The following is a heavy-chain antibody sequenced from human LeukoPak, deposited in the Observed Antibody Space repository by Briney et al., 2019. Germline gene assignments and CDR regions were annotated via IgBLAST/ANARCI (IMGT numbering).Heavy chain of an antibody. CDR2: INHSGST. CDR1: GGSFSGYY. D-gene: IGHD5-12*01. V-gene: IGHV4-34*01. CDR3: ASWGGYSGYQLG. J-gene: IGHJ4*02. Sequence: SETLSLTCAVYGGSFSGYYWSWIRQPPGKGLEWIGEINHSGSTNYNPSLKSRVTISVDTSKNQFSLKLSSVTAAETAVYYCASWGGYSGYQLGWGQGTLVTVSS.